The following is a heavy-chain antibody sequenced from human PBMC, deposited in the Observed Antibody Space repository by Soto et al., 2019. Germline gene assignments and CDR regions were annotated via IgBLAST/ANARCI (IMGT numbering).Heavy chain of an antibody. J-gene: IGHJ3*02. Sequence: ASVKVSCKASGYTFTSYAMHCVRQAPGQRLEWMGWINAGNGNTKYSQKFQGRVTITRDTSASTAYMELSSLRSEDTAVYYCAREVGRYFGGGVHDAFDIWGQGTMVTVSS. D-gene: IGHD3-9*01. V-gene: IGHV1-3*01. CDR3: AREVGRYFGGGVHDAFDI. CDR1: GYTFTSYA. CDR2: INAGNGNT.